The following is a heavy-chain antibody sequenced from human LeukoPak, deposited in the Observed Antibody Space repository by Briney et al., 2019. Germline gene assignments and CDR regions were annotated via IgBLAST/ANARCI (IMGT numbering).Heavy chain of an antibody. D-gene: IGHD6-25*01. CDR1: GGSFSGYY. Sequence: PSETLSLTCAVYGGSFSGYYWSWIRQPPGKGLEWIGEINHSGSTNYNPSLKSRVTISVDTSKNQFSLKLSSVTAADTAVYYCARRSAPLLDYWGQGTLVTVSS. V-gene: IGHV4-34*01. J-gene: IGHJ4*02. CDR2: INHSGST. CDR3: ARRSAPLLDY.